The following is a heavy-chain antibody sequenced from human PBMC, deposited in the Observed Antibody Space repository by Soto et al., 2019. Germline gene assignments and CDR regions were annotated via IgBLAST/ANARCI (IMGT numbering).Heavy chain of an antibody. CDR2: IYYSGST. CDR1: GGSISSYY. Sequence: SETLSLTCTVSGGSISSYYWSWIRQPPGKGLEWIGYIYYSGSTNYNPSLKSRDTKSVDTSKNQYSLKLSTVTAADTAVYYCARAQSIRGVIIVPYYFDYWGQGTLVTVSS. CDR3: ARAQSIRGVIIVPYYFDY. D-gene: IGHD3-10*01. J-gene: IGHJ4*02. V-gene: IGHV4-59*12.